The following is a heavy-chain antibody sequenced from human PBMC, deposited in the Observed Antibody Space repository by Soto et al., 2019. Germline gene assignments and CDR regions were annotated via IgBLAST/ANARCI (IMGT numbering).Heavy chain of an antibody. V-gene: IGHV4-61*01. CDR3: ARDPVPITMVRGVIGAFDI. J-gene: IGHJ3*02. D-gene: IGHD3-10*01. CDR1: GGSVSSGSYY. Sequence: PSETLSLTCTVSGGSVSSGSYYWSWIRQPPGKGLEWIGYIYYSGSTNYNPSLKSRVTISVDTSKNQFSLKLSSVAAADTAVYYCARDPVPITMVRGVIGAFDIWGQGTMVTVSS. CDR2: IYYSGST.